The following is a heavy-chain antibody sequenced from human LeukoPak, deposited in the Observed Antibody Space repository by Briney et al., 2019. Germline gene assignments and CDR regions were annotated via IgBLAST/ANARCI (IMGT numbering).Heavy chain of an antibody. D-gene: IGHD3-22*01. CDR3: AKGYDSSGYYTEFGY. CDR2: IYSGGST. Sequence: PGGSLRLSCAASGFTVSSNYMSWVRQAPGKGLEWVSVIYSGGSTYYADSVEGRFTISRDNSKNTLYLQMSSLRAEDTAVYYCAKGYDSSGYYTEFGYWGQGTLVTVSS. V-gene: IGHV3-53*01. CDR1: GFTVSSNY. J-gene: IGHJ4*02.